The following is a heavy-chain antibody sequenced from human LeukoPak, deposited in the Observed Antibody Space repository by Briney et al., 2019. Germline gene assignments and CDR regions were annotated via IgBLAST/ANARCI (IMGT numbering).Heavy chain of an antibody. D-gene: IGHD3-10*01. Sequence: GGSLRLSCEATGFTFSSYSLSWVRQSPGKGLEGGGNTMQDGGETHYVYSVKGRFTISRDSANNSLYQQMHRLRAEDTAVYYCARDLDYRPASHYYDAFDIWGQGTSVTVSS. CDR3: ARDLDYRPASHYYDAFDI. CDR1: GFTFSSYS. J-gene: IGHJ3*02. CDR2: TMQDGGET. V-gene: IGHV3-7*01.